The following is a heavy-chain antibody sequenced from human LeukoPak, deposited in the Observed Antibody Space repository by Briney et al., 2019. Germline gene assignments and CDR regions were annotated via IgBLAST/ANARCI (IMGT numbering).Heavy chain of an antibody. V-gene: IGHV3-7*01. Sequence: GGSLRLSCAASRFTFSSYGMHWVRQAPGKGLEWVANIKQDGSEKYYVDSVKGRFTISRDNAKNSLYLQMNSLRAEDTAVYYCARAVGSYVPDAFDIWGQGTMVTVSS. J-gene: IGHJ3*02. CDR3: ARAVGSYVPDAFDI. D-gene: IGHD1-26*01. CDR1: RFTFSSYG. CDR2: IKQDGSEK.